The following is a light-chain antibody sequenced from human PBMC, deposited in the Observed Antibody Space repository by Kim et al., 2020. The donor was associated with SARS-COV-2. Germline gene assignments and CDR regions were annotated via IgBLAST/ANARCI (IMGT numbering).Light chain of an antibody. Sequence: SVGDRVIITCRTSQSISSHLNWYQQKPGKAPKFLIFAASSLQSGVPSRFSGSGSGTDFTLTITTLQTEDFATYYCQQGYSSPKITFGPGTRLEIK. J-gene: IGKJ5*01. CDR2: AAS. CDR3: QQGYSSPKIT. V-gene: IGKV1-39*01. CDR1: QSISSH.